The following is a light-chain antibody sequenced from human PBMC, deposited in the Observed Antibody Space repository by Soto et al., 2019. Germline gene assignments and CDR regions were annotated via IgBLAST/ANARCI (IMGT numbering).Light chain of an antibody. J-gene: IGLJ1*01. CDR3: SSYTSSSTPYYV. V-gene: IGLV2-14*01. Sequence: ALTQPASVSGSPGQSITISCTGTSSDVGGYNYVSWYQQHPGKAPKLMIYEVSNRPSGVSNRFSGSKSGNTASLTISGLQAEDEADYYCSSYTSSSTPYYVFGTGTKVTVL. CDR1: SSDVGGYNY. CDR2: EVS.